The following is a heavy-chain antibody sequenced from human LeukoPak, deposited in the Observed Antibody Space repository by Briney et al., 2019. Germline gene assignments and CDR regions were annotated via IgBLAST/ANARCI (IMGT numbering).Heavy chain of an antibody. CDR3: ARLWYCGGDCYPRGAFDI. V-gene: IGHV5-51*01. CDR1: GYSFTSYW. Sequence: GESLKISCKGSGYSFTSYWIGWVRQMPGKGLEWMGIIYPGDSDTRYSPSFQGQVTISADKSISTAYLQWSSLRASDTATYYCARLWYCGGDCYPRGAFDIWGQGTMVTVSS. D-gene: IGHD2-21*02. CDR2: IYPGDSDT. J-gene: IGHJ3*02.